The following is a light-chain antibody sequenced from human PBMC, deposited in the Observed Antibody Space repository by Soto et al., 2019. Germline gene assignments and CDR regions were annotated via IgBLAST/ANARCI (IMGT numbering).Light chain of an antibody. CDR3: SSYTTSSTYV. CDR2: DVS. Sequence: QSVLTQPPSVSVSPGQSVTISCTGTSSDVGSYNRVSWYQQPPDTAPKLMIYDVSNRPSGIPDRFSGSKSGNAASLTISGLQAEDEADYYCSSYTTSSTYVFGTGTKVTVL. CDR1: SSDVGSYNR. J-gene: IGLJ1*01. V-gene: IGLV2-18*02.